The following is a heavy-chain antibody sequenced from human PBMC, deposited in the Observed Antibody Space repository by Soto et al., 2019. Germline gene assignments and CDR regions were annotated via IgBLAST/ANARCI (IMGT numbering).Heavy chain of an antibody. CDR2: IIPMFDTP. D-gene: IGHD2-15*01. CDR3: ARSGGLDRDFNY. CDR1: GGTFSSDS. J-gene: IGHJ4*02. V-gene: IGHV1-69*12. Sequence: QVQLVQSGAEVKKPGSSVKVSCKASGGTFSSDSFSWVRQAPGQGLEWMGGIIPMFDTPIYAQKFQDRVPITAGESTSTAYMQLSSLRSGDTAVYYCARSGGLDRDFNYWGQGSLVTVSS.